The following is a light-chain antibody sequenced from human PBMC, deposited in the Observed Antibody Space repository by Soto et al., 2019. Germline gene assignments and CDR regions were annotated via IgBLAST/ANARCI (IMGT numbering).Light chain of an antibody. J-gene: IGLJ1*01. CDR3: CSYAGSYTYV. CDR1: SSDVGGFNY. CDR2: DVT. Sequence: QSVLTQPRSVSGSPGQSVTISCTGTSSDVGGFNYVSWYQQHPGKAPKLMIYDVTKRPSGVPDRFSGSKSGNTASLTIYGLQAEDEAAYFCCSYAGSYTYVFGTGTKVTVL. V-gene: IGLV2-11*01.